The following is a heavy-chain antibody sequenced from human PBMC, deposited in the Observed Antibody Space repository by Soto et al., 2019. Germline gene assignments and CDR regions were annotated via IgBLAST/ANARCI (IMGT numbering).Heavy chain of an antibody. Sequence: VESLRISCAASGFTFSSYAMSWVRQAPGKGLEWVSGVSGSGDSTYYADSVKGRFTISRDNSKNTLYLQMNSLRAEDTALYYCARDLRVTAYWGPGTLVTVSS. CDR1: GFTFSSYA. D-gene: IGHD2-21*02. CDR2: VSGSGDST. V-gene: IGHV3-23*01. CDR3: ARDLRVTAY. J-gene: IGHJ4*02.